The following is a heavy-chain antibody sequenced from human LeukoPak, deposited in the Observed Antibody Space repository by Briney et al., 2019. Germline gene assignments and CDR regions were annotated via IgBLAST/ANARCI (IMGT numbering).Heavy chain of an antibody. J-gene: IGHJ4*02. CDR1: GFTFSSYA. D-gene: IGHD2-15*01. Sequence: GGTLRLSCAASGFTFSSYAMNWVRQAPGEGLEWVSSINSSGGSTYYADSVKGRFTISRDNSKNTLYLQMNSLRAEDTAVYYCAKDPKGYCSGGSCYEGYWGQGTLVTVSS. V-gene: IGHV3-23*01. CDR2: INSSGGST. CDR3: AKDPKGYCSGGSCYEGY.